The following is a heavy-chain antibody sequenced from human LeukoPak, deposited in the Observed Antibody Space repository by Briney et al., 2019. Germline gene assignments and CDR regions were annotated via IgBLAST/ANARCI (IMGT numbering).Heavy chain of an antibody. Sequence: SETLSLTCTVSGGSISSYYWSWIRQPPGKGLEWIGYIYYSGSTNYNPSLKSRVTISVDTSKNQFSLKLSSATAADTAVYYCARSPRITIFGVVRYGMDVWGQGTTVTVSS. J-gene: IGHJ6*02. D-gene: IGHD3-3*01. CDR2: IYYSGST. CDR1: GGSISSYY. CDR3: ARSPRITIFGVVRYGMDV. V-gene: IGHV4-59*01.